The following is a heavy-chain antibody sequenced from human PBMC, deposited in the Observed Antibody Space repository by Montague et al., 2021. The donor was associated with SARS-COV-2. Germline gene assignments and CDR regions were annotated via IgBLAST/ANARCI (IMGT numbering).Heavy chain of an antibody. V-gene: IGHV4-61*02. J-gene: IGHJ6*03. CDR2: LLTSGAT. D-gene: IGHD3-3*01. Sequence: TLSLTCTVSGASITSNTHYWDWVRQPAGKGLEWIGRLLTSGATNFNPSLKSRLTISRDTSKNEFYLKLSSVTAAATAVYYCARDSPHFDFWRGHYGDKYYMDIWGKGTTVTVS. CDR3: ARDSPHFDFWRGHYGDKYYMDI. CDR1: GASITSNTHY.